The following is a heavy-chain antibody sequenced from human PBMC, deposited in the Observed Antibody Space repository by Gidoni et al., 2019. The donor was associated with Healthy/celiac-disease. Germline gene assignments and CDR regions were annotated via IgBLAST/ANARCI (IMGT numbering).Heavy chain of an antibody. CDR3: ARTQGWFDP. J-gene: IGHJ5*02. Sequence: EVQRGETGGGLIQPGGDLRPSGAASGFTVSSNYMSWVRQAPGRGLEWVSVIYSGGSTYYADSVKGRFTISRDNSKNTLYLQMNSLRAEDTAVYYCARTQGWFDPWGQGTLVTVSS. CDR2: IYSGGST. V-gene: IGHV3-53*02. CDR1: GFTVSSNY.